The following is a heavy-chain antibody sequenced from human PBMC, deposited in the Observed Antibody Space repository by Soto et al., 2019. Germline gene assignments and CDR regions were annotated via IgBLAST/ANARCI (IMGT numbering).Heavy chain of an antibody. CDR2: ISSGRPDI. D-gene: IGHD6-19*01. Sequence: EDQLVESGGGLVKPGGSLRLSCAASGFSFDTYNMNWVRLAPGKGLEWVSSISSGRPDIFYADSVRGRFTISRDDAKKSLFLQMNSLRADDTAVYYCARDHLGIAAGDFDLWGQGTLVTVSS. J-gene: IGHJ4*02. CDR1: GFSFDTYN. CDR3: ARDHLGIAAGDFDL. V-gene: IGHV3-21*02.